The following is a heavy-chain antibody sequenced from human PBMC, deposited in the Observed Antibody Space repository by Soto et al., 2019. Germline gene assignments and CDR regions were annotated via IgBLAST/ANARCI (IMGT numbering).Heavy chain of an antibody. CDR2: IWYDGTSK. CDR3: ARDGTPQRFMDKNYYNYSAGMDA. J-gene: IGHJ6*02. D-gene: IGHD3-3*01. V-gene: IGHV3-33*01. Sequence: QMQLVESGGGVVQPGGSLRLSCGSSGFSFSFYGMHWVRQAPGKGLEWVAFIWYDGTSKFYADSVKGRFTISRDNAKTTLFQEMNSLRAEDTAVYYCARDGTPQRFMDKNYYNYSAGMDAWGQGTTVLVSS. CDR1: GFSFSFYG.